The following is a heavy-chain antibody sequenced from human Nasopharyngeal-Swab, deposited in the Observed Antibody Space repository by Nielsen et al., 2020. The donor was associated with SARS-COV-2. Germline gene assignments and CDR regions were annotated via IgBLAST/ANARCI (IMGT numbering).Heavy chain of an antibody. J-gene: IGHJ2*01. CDR3: ARRLTLESFWYFDL. Sequence: GSLRLSCTVSGASIRSYYWSWIRQLPGKGLEWIGYIYYSGTTNYNPSLKSRVTISVDTSNNQFSLKLISVTAADTAVYYCARRLTLESFWYFDLWGRGTLVTVSS. V-gene: IGHV4-59*01. CDR1: GASIRSYY. D-gene: IGHD3-3*01. CDR2: IYYSGTT.